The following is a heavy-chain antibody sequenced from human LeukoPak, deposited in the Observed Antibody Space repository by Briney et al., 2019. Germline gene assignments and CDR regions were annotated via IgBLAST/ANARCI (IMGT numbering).Heavy chain of an antibody. Sequence: SETLSLTCTVSGGSISSYYWSWTRQPAGKGLEWIGRIYTSGSTNYNPSLKSRVTTSVDTSKNQFSLKLSSVTAADTAVYYCARGISSSWYRHNWFDPWGQGTLVTVSS. V-gene: IGHV4-4*07. CDR2: IYTSGST. J-gene: IGHJ5*02. CDR1: GGSISSYY. D-gene: IGHD6-13*01. CDR3: ARGISSSWYRHNWFDP.